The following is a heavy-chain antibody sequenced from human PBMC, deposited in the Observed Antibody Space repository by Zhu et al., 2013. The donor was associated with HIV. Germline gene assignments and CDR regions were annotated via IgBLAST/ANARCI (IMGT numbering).Heavy chain of an antibody. V-gene: IGHV1-8*02. Sequence: VQSGLEVKKPGASVRVSCKTSGDTFSNYDINWVRQPPGQGLEWMGWMNPNSSNTGYAPKFRGRVSMTRNTSINTAYLDLTSLKSEDTAIYYCATAPIRILGVAGPYYFDPWGQGTLVTVSS. CDR2: MNPNSSNT. CDR3: ATAPIRILGVAGPYYFDP. J-gene: IGHJ4*02. D-gene: IGHD6-19*01. CDR1: GDTFSNYD.